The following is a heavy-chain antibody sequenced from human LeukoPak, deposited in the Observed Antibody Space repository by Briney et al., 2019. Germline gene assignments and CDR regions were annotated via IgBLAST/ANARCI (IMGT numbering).Heavy chain of an antibody. D-gene: IGHD3-9*01. J-gene: IGHJ3*02. CDR1: GGSISSSSYY. CDR3: AREGTYDILTGYSTSFDSFDI. Sequence: KASETLSLTCTVSGGSISSSSYYWGWIRQPPGKGLEWMGSINYSGSTYHNPSLNSRVTISVDPSKNQFSLKVISVTAADAAVYYCAREGTYDILTGYSTSFDSFDIWGQGKMVTVSS. CDR2: INYSGST. V-gene: IGHV4-39*07.